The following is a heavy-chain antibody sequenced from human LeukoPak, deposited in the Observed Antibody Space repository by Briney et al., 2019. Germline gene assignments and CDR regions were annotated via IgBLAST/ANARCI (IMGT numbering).Heavy chain of an antibody. J-gene: IGHJ4*02. CDR1: GFTFSSYW. D-gene: IGHD4-17*01. CDR3: ARDYGADYFDY. Sequence: GGSLRLSCAASGFTFSSYWMSWVRQAPGKGLEWVANIKQDGSEKYYVDSVKGRYTISRDNAKNSLYLQMNSLRAEDTAVYYCARDYGADYFDYWGQGTLVTVSS. V-gene: IGHV3-7*03. CDR2: IKQDGSEK.